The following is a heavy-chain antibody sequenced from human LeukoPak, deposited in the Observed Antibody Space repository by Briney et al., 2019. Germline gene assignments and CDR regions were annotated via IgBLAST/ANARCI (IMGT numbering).Heavy chain of an antibody. CDR2: INHSGST. Sequence: SETLSLTCAVYGGSFSGYYWSWIRQPPGKGLEWIGEINHSGSTNYNPSLKSRITISVDTSKNQFSLKLSSVTAADTAVYYCARADYYDNSGYNYNWFDPWGQGTLVTVSS. D-gene: IGHD3-22*01. V-gene: IGHV4-34*01. J-gene: IGHJ5*02. CDR3: ARADYYDNSGYNYNWFDP. CDR1: GGSFSGYY.